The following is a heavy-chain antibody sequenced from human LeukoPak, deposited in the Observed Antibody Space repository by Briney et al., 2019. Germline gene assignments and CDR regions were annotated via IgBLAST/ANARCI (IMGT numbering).Heavy chain of an antibody. J-gene: IGHJ4*02. CDR1: GFTVSSNY. Sequence: GGSLRLSCAAPGFTVSSNYMTWVRQAPGKGLEWVSVIYSGGSTCYADSVKGRFTISRDNSKNTLYLQMNSLRAEDTAVYYCARITTGTIDYWGQGTLVTVSS. CDR3: ARITTGTIDY. D-gene: IGHD1-1*01. V-gene: IGHV3-53*01. CDR2: IYSGGST.